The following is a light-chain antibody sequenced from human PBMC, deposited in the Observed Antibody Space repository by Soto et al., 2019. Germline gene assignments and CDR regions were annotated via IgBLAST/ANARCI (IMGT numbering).Light chain of an antibody. Sequence: SVLTQPRSVSGSPGQSVTISCTGTSSDVGGFSYVSWYQQYPGKAPKLILYDVSQRPSGVPDRFSGSKSGNTASLTISGLLAEDEAVFYCCSYSGRYTSVFGTGTKVTVL. CDR2: DVS. V-gene: IGLV2-11*01. CDR1: SSDVGGFSY. J-gene: IGLJ1*01. CDR3: CSYSGRYTSV.